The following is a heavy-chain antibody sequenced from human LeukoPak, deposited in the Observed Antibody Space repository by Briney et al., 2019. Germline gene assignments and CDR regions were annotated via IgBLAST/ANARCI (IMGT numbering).Heavy chain of an antibody. CDR2: INHSGST. CDR3: ARRNYDYVWGSYRNAVVIWFDP. CDR1: GGFISSYY. Sequence: SETLSLTCTVSGGFISSYYWSWIRQPPGKGLEWIGEINHSGSTNYNPSLKSRVTISVDTSKNQFSLKLSSVTAADTAVYYCARRNYDYVWGSYRNAVVIWFDPWGQGTLVTVSS. D-gene: IGHD3-16*02. J-gene: IGHJ5*02. V-gene: IGHV4-34*01.